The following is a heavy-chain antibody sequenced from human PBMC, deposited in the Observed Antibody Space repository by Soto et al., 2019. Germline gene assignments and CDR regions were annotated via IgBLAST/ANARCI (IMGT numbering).Heavy chain of an antibody. D-gene: IGHD2-2*01. J-gene: IGHJ4*02. CDR3: ANSYCGSMSCLGNY. Sequence: QVQLVQSGAEVKKPGASVKVSCKASGYSFSSLGMHWVRQAPGQRLEWMRWIHGGNGNTKYSQKYQGRVTMTRDTSASTAYMELSSLTSEDTAVYYCANSYCGSMSCLGNYWGQGSLVTVPS. CDR2: IHGGNGNT. V-gene: IGHV1-3*01. CDR1: GYSFSSLG.